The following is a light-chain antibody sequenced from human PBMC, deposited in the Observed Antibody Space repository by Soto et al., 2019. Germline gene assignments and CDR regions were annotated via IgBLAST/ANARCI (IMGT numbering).Light chain of an antibody. V-gene: IGKV3-11*01. CDR3: QQPGA. Sequence: EIVLTQSPATLSLSPGERATLSCRASQSVSSYLAWYQQKPGQAPRLLIYDASNRATGIPARFSGSGSGTDFTLTISSLDPEDFAVYYCQQPGAFGQGTKVEIK. J-gene: IGKJ1*01. CDR1: QSVSSY. CDR2: DAS.